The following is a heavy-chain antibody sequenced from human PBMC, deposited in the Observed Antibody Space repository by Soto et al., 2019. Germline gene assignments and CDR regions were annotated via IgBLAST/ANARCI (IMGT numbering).Heavy chain of an antibody. CDR2: IWYDGVNK. Sequence: GGSLRLSCAASGFTFSSFGMHWVRQAPGKGLEWVAVIWYDGVNKYYADSVKGRFTISRDNSKNTLYLQMNSLRAEDTAVYYCAKRDRFGSGSYFNRGDAFNIWGQGTMVTVSS. J-gene: IGHJ3*02. CDR3: AKRDRFGSGSYFNRGDAFNI. D-gene: IGHD3-10*01. V-gene: IGHV3-33*06. CDR1: GFTFSSFG.